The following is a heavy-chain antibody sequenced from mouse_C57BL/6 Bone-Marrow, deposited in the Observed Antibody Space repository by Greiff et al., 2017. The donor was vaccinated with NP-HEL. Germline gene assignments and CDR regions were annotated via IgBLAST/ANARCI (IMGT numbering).Heavy chain of an antibody. Sequence: QVQLKQPGAELVMPGASVKLSCKASGYTFTSYWMHWVKQRPGQGLEWIGEIDPSDSYTNYNPKFKGKSTLTVAQSSSTAYMQLSSLTSEDAAVYYCARSSIYYYGSSYRDYAMDYWGQGTSVTVSS. D-gene: IGHD1-1*01. J-gene: IGHJ4*01. V-gene: IGHV1-69*01. CDR2: IDPSDSYT. CDR1: GYTFTSYW. CDR3: ARSSIYYYGSSYRDYAMDY.